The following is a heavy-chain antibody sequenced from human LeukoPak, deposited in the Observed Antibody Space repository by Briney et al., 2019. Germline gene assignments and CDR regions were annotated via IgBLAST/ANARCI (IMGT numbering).Heavy chain of an antibody. CDR1: EFIFSDYA. V-gene: IGHV3-23*01. D-gene: IGHD4-17*01. CDR2: ISGSGAGK. CDR3: AKAAYGDYAGAFDI. Sequence: GGSLRLSCAASEFIFSDYAMGWVRQAPGKGLEWVSSISGSGAGKFYAAPVKGRFTTSRDNSKNTLYVQMNSLRAEDTAVYYCAKAAYGDYAGAFDIWGQGTMVIVSS. J-gene: IGHJ3*02.